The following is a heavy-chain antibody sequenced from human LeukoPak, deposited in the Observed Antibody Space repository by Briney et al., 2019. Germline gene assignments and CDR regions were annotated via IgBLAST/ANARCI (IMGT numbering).Heavy chain of an antibody. CDR1: GGSISSGDYY. D-gene: IGHD3-10*01. V-gene: IGHV4-30-4*01. CDR2: IYYSGST. Sequence: PSETLSLTCTVSGGSISSGDYYWSWIRQPPGKGLEWIGYIYYSGSTYYNPSLKSRVTISVDTSKNQFSLKLSSVTAADTAVYYCAREVRGVIITTYYCYGMDVWGQGTTVTVSS. CDR3: AREVRGVIITTYYCYGMDV. J-gene: IGHJ6*02.